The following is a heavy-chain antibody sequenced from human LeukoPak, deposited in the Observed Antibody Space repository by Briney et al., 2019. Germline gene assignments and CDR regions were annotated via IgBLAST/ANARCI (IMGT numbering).Heavy chain of an antibody. V-gene: IGHV4-38-2*01. CDR3: ARRYSNYFFDN. CDR2: IHHSSTT. Sequence: SETLSLTCAVSGYSITSGYYCAWIRPPPGKGLGLIGNIHHSSTTYYNPSLKSRVTISVDTSKNHFSLRLSSVTAADTAVYYCARRYSNYFFDNSGQGTLVTVSS. D-gene: IGHD4-11*01. J-gene: IGHJ4*02. CDR1: GYSITSGYY.